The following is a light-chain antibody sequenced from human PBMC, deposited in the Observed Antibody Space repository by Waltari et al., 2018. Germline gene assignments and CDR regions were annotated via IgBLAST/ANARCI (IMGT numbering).Light chain of an antibody. J-gene: IGLJ1*01. Sequence: QSALPQPASVSVSPGQSITISSPGTKIYLVTYHYFSWYHQSPGKPPKLLIYDVNKRPSGVYDRCYGSKAGNTAYLTICGRQAEEEADYYCCSNTRSSNYVFGTGTQVTVL. CDR2: DVN. CDR1: KIYLVTYHY. V-gene: IGLV2-14*01. CDR3: CSNTRSSNYV.